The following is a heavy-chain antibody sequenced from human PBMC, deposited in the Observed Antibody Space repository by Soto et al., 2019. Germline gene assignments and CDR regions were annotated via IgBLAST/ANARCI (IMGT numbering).Heavy chain of an antibody. D-gene: IGHD3-10*01. J-gene: IGHJ4*02. CDR2: INGRGTLI. CDR1: GFTFSYSE. V-gene: IGHV3-48*03. CDR3: ARGQKYGFVY. Sequence: EVQLVESGGDLVQPGGSLKLSCAASGFTFSYSEMNWVRQTPGKGLEWLAYINGRGTLIFYADSVKGRFTISRDNAKNSLYLQMNSVRGEDTAMYYCARGQKYGFVYWGQGTLATVSS.